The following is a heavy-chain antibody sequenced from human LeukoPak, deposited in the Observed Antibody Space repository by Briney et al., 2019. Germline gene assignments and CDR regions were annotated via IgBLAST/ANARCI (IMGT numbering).Heavy chain of an antibody. CDR3: ASPGMTYYYDSSAYYFDY. CDR1: GGTISSSSYY. Sequence: SETLSITFTVAGGTISSSSYYWGWIRQPPGKGLEWIGTIYYSGSTYYNPSLKSRVTISVDTSKNQFSLKLSSVTAADTAVYYCASPGMTYYYDSSAYYFDYWGQGTLVTVSS. V-gene: IGHV4-39*01. CDR2: IYYSGST. J-gene: IGHJ4*02. D-gene: IGHD3-22*01.